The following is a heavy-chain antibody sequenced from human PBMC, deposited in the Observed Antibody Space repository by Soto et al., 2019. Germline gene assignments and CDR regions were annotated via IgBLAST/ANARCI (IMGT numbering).Heavy chain of an antibody. D-gene: IGHD1-7*01. Sequence: QVQLVQSGAEVKKPGASVKVSCKASGYTFTGYYMHWVRQAPGQGLEWMGWINPNSGGKNYAQNVQSRVTMTRDTSTSTAYRELRSLRTDDTAVYYCARCGNWNYASDSWGQGTLVTVS. CDR1: GYTFTGYY. CDR2: INPNSGGK. J-gene: IGHJ4*02. V-gene: IGHV1-2*02. CDR3: ARCGNWNYASDS.